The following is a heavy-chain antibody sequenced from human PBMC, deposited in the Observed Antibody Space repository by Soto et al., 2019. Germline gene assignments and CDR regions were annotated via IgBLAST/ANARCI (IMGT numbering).Heavy chain of an antibody. Sequence: SVKVSCKASGFTFTSSAVQWVRQARGQRLEWIGWIVVGSGNTNYAQKFQDRVTMTEDISTSTAYMELSSLRSEDTAVYYCATGSAAAAPVGPELYYYYYYMDVWGKGTTVTVSS. CDR3: ATGSAAAAPVGPELYYYYYYMDV. V-gene: IGHV1-58*01. CDR2: IVVGSGNT. CDR1: GFTFTSSA. J-gene: IGHJ6*03. D-gene: IGHD6-13*01.